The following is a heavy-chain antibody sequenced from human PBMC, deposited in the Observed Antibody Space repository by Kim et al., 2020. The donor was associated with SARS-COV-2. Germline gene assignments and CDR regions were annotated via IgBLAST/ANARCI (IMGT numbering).Heavy chain of an antibody. CDR2: ISYDRSNK. D-gene: IGHD3-16*01. CDR1: GFTFSSYG. V-gene: IGHV3-30*18. CDR3: AKEEGFGGDYAFDI. Sequence: GGSLRLSCAASGFTFSSYGMNWVRQAPGKGLEWVAVISYDRSNKYYADSVKGRFTISRDNSKNTLYLQMNSLRAEDTAVYYCAKEEGFGGDYAFDIWGQGTMVTVSS. J-gene: IGHJ3*02.